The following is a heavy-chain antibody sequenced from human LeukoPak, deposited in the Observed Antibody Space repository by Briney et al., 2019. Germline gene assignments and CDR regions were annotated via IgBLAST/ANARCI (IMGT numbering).Heavy chain of an antibody. Sequence: PGGSLRLSCAASGFTFSSYAMSWVRQAPGKGLEWVSAISGSGGSAYYADSVKGRFTISRDNCKNTLYLQMNSLRAEDTAVYYCAKVLASVLRYFDWPSAYYFDYWGQGTLVTVSS. CDR2: ISGSGGSA. J-gene: IGHJ4*02. CDR3: AKVLASVLRYFDWPSAYYFDY. V-gene: IGHV3-23*01. D-gene: IGHD3-9*01. CDR1: GFTFSSYA.